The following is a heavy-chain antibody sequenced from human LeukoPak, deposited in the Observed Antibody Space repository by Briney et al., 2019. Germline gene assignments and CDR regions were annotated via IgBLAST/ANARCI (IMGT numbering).Heavy chain of an antibody. CDR2: VYDSGSA. Sequence: SETLSLTCTVSGGSISSRSYSWSWIRQPPGKGLEWIGYVYDSGSAYYNPSLNSRFTISVDTSKNQFSLKVSSVTAADTAVYYCARDQRSGYTGYDYYYYYYMDVWGKGTTVTVSS. V-gene: IGHV4-30-4*07. J-gene: IGHJ6*03. CDR1: GGSISSRSYS. D-gene: IGHD5-12*01. CDR3: ARDQRSGYTGYDYYYYYYMDV.